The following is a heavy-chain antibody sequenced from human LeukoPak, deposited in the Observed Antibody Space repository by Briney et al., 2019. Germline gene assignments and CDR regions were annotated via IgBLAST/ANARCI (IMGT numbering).Heavy chain of an antibody. CDR3: TSGGGTMDF. Sequence: PGGSLRLSCAASGFSFSDCWMSWVRQAPGKGLESVGRIKSKNEGGTRDYGAPVKGRFSISRDDSTNTLYLQMNSLKIEDTAVYYCTSGGGTMDFWGQGTLVTVSS. J-gene: IGHJ4*02. D-gene: IGHD2-15*01. CDR1: GFSFSDCW. CDR2: IKSKNEGGTR. V-gene: IGHV3-15*01.